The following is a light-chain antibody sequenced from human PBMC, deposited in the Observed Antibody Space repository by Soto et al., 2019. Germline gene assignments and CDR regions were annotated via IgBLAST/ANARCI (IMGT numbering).Light chain of an antibody. CDR3: QQYGSSPRT. J-gene: IGKJ1*01. CDR2: GAS. Sequence: EIVLTQSPVTLSLSPGERATLSCRASQSVSSSYSAWYQQKRGQAPSLLMYGASRRATGIPERFSGSGSGTDFTLTISRLEPEDFAVYYCQQYGSSPRTFGQGTKVDIK. CDR1: QSVSSSY. V-gene: IGKV3-20*01.